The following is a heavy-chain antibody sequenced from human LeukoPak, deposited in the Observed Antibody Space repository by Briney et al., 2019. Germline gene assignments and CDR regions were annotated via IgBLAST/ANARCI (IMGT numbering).Heavy chain of an antibody. CDR2: INHSGST. CDR1: GGSFSGYY. D-gene: IGHD3-10*01. CDR3: ARVGRGITMVRGVRSYYFDY. J-gene: IGHJ4*02. Sequence: SETLSLTCAVYGGSFSGYYWSWILQPPGKGLEWIGEINHSGSTNYNPSLKSRVTISVDTSKNQFSLKLSSVTAADTAVYYCARVGRGITMVRGVRSYYFDYWGQGTLVTVSS. V-gene: IGHV4-34*01.